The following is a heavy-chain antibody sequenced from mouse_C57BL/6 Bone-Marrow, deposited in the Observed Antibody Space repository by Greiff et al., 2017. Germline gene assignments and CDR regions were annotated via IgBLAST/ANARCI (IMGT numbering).Heavy chain of an antibody. CDR2: IHPNSGST. Sequence: VKLQQPGAELVKPGASVKLSCKASGYTFTSYWMHWVKQRPGQGLEWIGMIHPNSGSTNYNEKFKSKATLTVDKSSSTAYMQLSSLTSEDSAVYYCARERQRRWYFDVWGTGTTVTVSA. J-gene: IGHJ1*03. CDR1: GYTFTSYW. D-gene: IGHD1-2*01. CDR3: ARERQRRWYFDV. V-gene: IGHV1-64*01.